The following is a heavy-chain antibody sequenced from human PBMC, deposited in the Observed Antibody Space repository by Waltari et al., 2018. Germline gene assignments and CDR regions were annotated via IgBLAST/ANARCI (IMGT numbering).Heavy chain of an antibody. Sequence: QVQLQESGPGLVKPSETLSLTCTAPGGSISRYYWSWIRPPPGQGLEWIGRIYTSGSTNYNPSLKSRVTMSVDTSKNQFSLKLSSVTAADTAVYYCARDCNGVPAAIGYYGMDVWGQGTTVTVSS. D-gene: IGHD2-2*02. CDR1: GGSISRYY. V-gene: IGHV4-4*07. J-gene: IGHJ6*02. CDR3: ARDCNGVPAAIGYYGMDV. CDR2: IYTSGST.